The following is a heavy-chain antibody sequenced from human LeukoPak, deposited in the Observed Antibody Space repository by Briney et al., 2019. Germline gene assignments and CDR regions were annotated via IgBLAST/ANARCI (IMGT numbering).Heavy chain of an antibody. D-gene: IGHD4-17*01. CDR2: IRPDGSES. CDR1: GFSFTDHW. J-gene: IGHJ4*02. CDR3: ATDKSYGDANDF. Sequence: GGSLRLSCEASGFSFTDHWMSWVRQSPGKGLEWVANIRPDGSESYYGDSVRGRLTISRDNAKKSVFLQVISLRAEDTAVYYCATDKSYGDANDFWGQGTLVTVSS. V-gene: IGHV3-7*01.